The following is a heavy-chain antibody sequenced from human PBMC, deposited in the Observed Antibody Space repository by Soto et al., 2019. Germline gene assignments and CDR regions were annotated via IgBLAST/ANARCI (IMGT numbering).Heavy chain of an antibody. Sequence: SVKVSCKASGYTFTSYGISWVRQAPGQGLEWMGWISAYNGNTNYAQKLQGRVTMTTDTSTSTAYMELRSLRSDDTAVYYCARDAVVVVAATYYYYYMDVWGKGTTVTVSS. CDR1: GYTFTSYG. CDR3: ARDAVVVVAATYYYYYMDV. J-gene: IGHJ6*03. D-gene: IGHD2-15*01. CDR2: ISAYNGNT. V-gene: IGHV1-18*01.